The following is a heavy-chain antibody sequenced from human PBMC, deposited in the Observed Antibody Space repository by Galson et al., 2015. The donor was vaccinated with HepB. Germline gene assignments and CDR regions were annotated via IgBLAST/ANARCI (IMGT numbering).Heavy chain of an antibody. Sequence: SVKVSCKVSGYTFTRYGITWVRQAPGQGLEWMGWISAYNGNRNYAEKLQGRATMTTDTSTNTAYMELRSLRSDDTAVYYCARVDDYIWGTYRSALDYWGQGTLVTVSS. CDR3: ARVDDYIWGTYRSALDY. CDR2: ISAYNGNR. J-gene: IGHJ4*02. CDR1: GYTFTRYG. V-gene: IGHV1-18*04. D-gene: IGHD3-16*02.